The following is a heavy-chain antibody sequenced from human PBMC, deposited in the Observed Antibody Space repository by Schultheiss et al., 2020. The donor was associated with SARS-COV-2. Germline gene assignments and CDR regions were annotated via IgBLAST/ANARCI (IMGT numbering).Heavy chain of an antibody. CDR1: GGSISSGGYS. CDR3: ARVSRTSWFDP. D-gene: IGHD1-7*01. CDR2: IYHSGST. Sequence: SCAVSGGSISSGGYSWSWIRQPPGKGLEWIGYIYHSGSTYYNPSLKSRVTISVDRSKNQFSLKLCSVTAADTAVYYCARVSRTSWFDPWGQGTLVTVSS. V-gene: IGHV4-30-2*01. J-gene: IGHJ5*02.